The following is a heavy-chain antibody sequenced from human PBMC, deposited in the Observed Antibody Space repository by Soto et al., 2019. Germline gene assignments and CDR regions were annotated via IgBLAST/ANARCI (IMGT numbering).Heavy chain of an antibody. CDR3: ARADIVVVPAAIGGDY. J-gene: IGHJ4*02. CDR2: IWYDGSNK. CDR1: GFTFSSYG. Sequence: QVQLVESVGGVVQPGRSLRLSCAASGFTFSSYGMHWVRQAPGKGLEWVAVIWYDGSNKYYADSVKGRFTISRDNSKNTLYLQMNSLRAEDTAVYYCARADIVVVPAAIGGDYWGQGTLVTVSS. D-gene: IGHD2-2*01. V-gene: IGHV3-33*01.